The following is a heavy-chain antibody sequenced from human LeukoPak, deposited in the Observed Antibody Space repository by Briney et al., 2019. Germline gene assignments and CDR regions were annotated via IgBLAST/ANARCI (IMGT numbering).Heavy chain of an antibody. CDR2: INPNSGGT. D-gene: IGHD3-3*01. CDR1: GYTLTGYY. V-gene: IGHV1-2*02. J-gene: IGHJ6*02. CDR3: ARAGKSPQRFLEWFTYYYYGMDV. Sequence: GASVKVSCKASGYTLTGYYMHWVRQAPGQGLEWMGWINPNSGGTNYAQKFQGRVTMTRDTSISTAYMELSRLRSDDTAVYYCARAGKSPQRFLEWFTYYYYGMDVWGQGTTVTVSS.